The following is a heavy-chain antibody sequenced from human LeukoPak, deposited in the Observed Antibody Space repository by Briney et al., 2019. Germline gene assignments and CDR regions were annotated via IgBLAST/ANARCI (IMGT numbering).Heavy chain of an antibody. CDR2: ISGTGLYT. J-gene: IGHJ3*02. CDR1: GFTFSTYA. CDR3: AKDRYYDSSGYLDAFDI. Sequence: GGSLRLPCAASGFTFSTYAMSWVRQVPGKGLEWVSTISGTGLYTYYADSVKGRFTISRDNSKNTLYLQMNSLRAEDTAIYYCAKDRYYDSSGYLDAFDIWGQGTMVTVSS. V-gene: IGHV3-23*01. D-gene: IGHD3-22*01.